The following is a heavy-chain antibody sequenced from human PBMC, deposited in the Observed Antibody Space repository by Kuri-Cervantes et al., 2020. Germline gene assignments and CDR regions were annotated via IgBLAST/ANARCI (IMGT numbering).Heavy chain of an antibody. CDR1: GFTFSTFG. J-gene: IGHJ6*02. Sequence: GGSLRLSCAASGFTFSTFGIHWVRQAPGKGLEWVAVIWYDGSNKYYADSVKGRFTISRDNSKNTLYLQMNSLRAEDTAVYYCAMGDNYGMDVWGQGTTVTVSS. CDR3: AMGDNYGMDV. D-gene: IGHD3-16*01. V-gene: IGHV3-33*01. CDR2: IWYDGSNK.